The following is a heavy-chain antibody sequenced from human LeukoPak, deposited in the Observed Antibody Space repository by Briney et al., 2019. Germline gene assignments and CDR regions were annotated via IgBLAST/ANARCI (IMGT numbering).Heavy chain of an antibody. CDR2: IYYSGST. CDR3: ARDRRSDGYNYYDY. CDR1: GGSISSYY. D-gene: IGHD5-24*01. V-gene: IGHV4-59*01. J-gene: IGHJ4*02. Sequence: SETLSLTCTVSGGSISSYYWSWIRQPPGKGLEWIGYIYYSGSTNYNPSLKSRVTISVDTSKNQFSLKLSSVTAADTAVYYCARDRRSDGYNYYDYWGQGTLVTVSS.